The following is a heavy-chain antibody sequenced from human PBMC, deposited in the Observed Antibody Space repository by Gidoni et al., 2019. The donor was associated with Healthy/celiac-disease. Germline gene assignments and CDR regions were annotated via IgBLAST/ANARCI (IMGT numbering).Heavy chain of an antibody. Sequence: QVQLPDSGPGLVKPSYTLSLTSPVPGGSISRYYCSWIRQPPGKGLEWIGYIYYSGSTNYNPSLKSRVTISVDTSKNQFSLKLSSVTAADTAVYYCARDKATYYYDSSGYLPENAFDIWGQGTMVTVSS. CDR2: IYYSGST. D-gene: IGHD3-22*01. CDR1: GGSISRYY. CDR3: ARDKATYYYDSSGYLPENAFDI. J-gene: IGHJ3*02. V-gene: IGHV4-59*01.